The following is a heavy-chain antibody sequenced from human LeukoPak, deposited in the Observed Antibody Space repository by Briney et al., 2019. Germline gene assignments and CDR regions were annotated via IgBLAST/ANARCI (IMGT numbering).Heavy chain of an antibody. CDR1: GYTFTGYY. V-gene: IGHV1-2*02. J-gene: IGHJ5*02. CDR2: INPTSFGT. D-gene: IGHD6-19*01. Sequence: GASVKVSCKASGYTFTGYYIHWVRQAPGQGLEWMGWINPTSFGTKYEQKFQGRVTMTRDTSISTDLELSDLRSDDTAVYYCARFRGSGWYSFDLWGQGTLVTVSS. CDR3: ARFRGSGWYSFDL.